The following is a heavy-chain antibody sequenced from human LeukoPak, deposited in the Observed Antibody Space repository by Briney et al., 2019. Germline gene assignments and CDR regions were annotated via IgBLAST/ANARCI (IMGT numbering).Heavy chain of an antibody. J-gene: IGHJ4*02. CDR1: GGSINNYY. D-gene: IGHD4-17*01. V-gene: IGHV4-59*08. Sequence: SETLSLTCAVSGGSINNYYWSWIRQPPGKGLEWIGYISYSGNTNYNASLRSRVTISVGTSKNQFSLNLNSVTAADTAMYYCARHEGMTTYDYWGRGTLVTVSS. CDR2: ISYSGNT. CDR3: ARHEGMTTYDY.